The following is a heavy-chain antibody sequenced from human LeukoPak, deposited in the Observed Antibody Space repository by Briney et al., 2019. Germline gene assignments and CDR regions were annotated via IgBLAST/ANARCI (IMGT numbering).Heavy chain of an antibody. CDR1: GYTFTSYA. D-gene: IGHD3-3*01. CDR3: AREGSVGPLTIFGVVREHNWFDP. Sequence: GASVKVSCKASGYTFTSYAMNWVRQAPGQGLEWMGWINTNTGNPTYAQGFTGRFVFSLDTSVSTAYLQISSLKAEDTAVYYCAREGSVGPLTIFGVVREHNWFDPWGQGTLVTVSS. CDR2: INTNTGNP. J-gene: IGHJ5*02. V-gene: IGHV7-4-1*02.